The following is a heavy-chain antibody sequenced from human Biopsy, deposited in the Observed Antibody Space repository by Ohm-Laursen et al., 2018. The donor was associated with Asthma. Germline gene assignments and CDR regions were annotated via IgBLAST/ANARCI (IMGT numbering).Heavy chain of an antibody. CDR1: GGTFSSDA. V-gene: IGHV1-69*13. CDR3: ARDQGDFWFFDL. D-gene: IGHD3-16*01. Sequence: ASVKVSCKASGGTFSSDAIGWVRQAPGQGLEWMGGIIPIVGTTAYAQKFQGRVTITADEATGTAYMELSSLRSGDTAVYYCARDQGDFWFFDLWGRGSLVTVSS. CDR2: IIPIVGTT. J-gene: IGHJ2*01.